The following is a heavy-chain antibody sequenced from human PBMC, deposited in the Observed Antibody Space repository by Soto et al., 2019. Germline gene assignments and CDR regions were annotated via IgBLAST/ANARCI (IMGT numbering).Heavy chain of an antibody. J-gene: IGHJ6*03. CDR2: IWYDGSNK. CDR1: GFTFSSYG. CDR3: ARVGDYGVVTSYYYYMDV. D-gene: IGHD4-17*01. V-gene: IGHV3-33*01. Sequence: HPGGSLRLSCAASGFTFSSYGMHWVRQAPGKGLEWVAVIWYDGSNKYYADSVKGRFTISRDNSKNTLYLQMNSLRAEDTAVYYCARVGDYGVVTSYYYYMDVWGKGTTVTVSS.